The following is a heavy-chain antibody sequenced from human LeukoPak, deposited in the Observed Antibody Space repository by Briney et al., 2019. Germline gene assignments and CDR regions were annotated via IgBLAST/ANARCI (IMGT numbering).Heavy chain of an antibody. CDR1: GFTVRSNY. CDR3: ATYRQVLLPFES. Sequence: PGGPLRLSFGASGFTVRSNYMSWVRQSPGKGLEWVSVIYSGGSTYYADSVKCRFTISRDNSKSTLALQMNRVRAEDTAIYYCATYRQVLLPFESWGQGTLVTVSS. CDR2: IYSGGST. J-gene: IGHJ4*02. V-gene: IGHV3-66*01. D-gene: IGHD2-8*02.